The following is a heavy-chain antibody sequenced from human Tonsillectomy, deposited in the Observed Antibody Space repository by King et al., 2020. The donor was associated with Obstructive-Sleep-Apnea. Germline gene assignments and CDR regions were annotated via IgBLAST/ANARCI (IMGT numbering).Heavy chain of an antibody. Sequence: QLQESGPGLVKPSQTLSLTCAVSGGSISSGAYSWSWIRQPPGKGLEWIGYIFYSGSTFYNPSLKRRVTISVDTSKNPFSLKLSSVTAADTAVYYCARGGDYGDYRTAVGADYWGQGTLVTVSS. CDR2: IFYSGST. CDR1: GGSISSGAYS. J-gene: IGHJ4*02. D-gene: IGHD4-17*01. V-gene: IGHV4-30-4*07. CDR3: ARGGDYGDYRTAVGADY.